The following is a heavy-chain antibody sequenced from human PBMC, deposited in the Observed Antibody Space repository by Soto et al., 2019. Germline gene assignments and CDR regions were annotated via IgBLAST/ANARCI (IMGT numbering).Heavy chain of an antibody. Sequence: GGSLRLSCAASGFTFSSYWMSWVRQAPGKGLEWVANIKQDGSEKYYVDSVKGRFTISRDNAKNSLYLQMNSLRAEDTAVYYCATVPYLMVYALPTYYYYYYIDVWGKGTTVTVSS. CDR2: IKQDGSEK. V-gene: IGHV3-7*01. J-gene: IGHJ6*03. D-gene: IGHD2-8*01. CDR3: ATVPYLMVYALPTYYYYYYIDV. CDR1: GFTFSSYW.